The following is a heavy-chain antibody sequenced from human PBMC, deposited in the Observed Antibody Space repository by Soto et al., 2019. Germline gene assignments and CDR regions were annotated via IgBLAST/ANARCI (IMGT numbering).Heavy chain of an antibody. CDR3: AKGGVWYDWKDDAFDI. J-gene: IGHJ3*02. CDR1: GFTFSSYA. D-gene: IGHD1-20*01. CDR2: ISDTGGST. V-gene: IGHV3-23*01. Sequence: SGGSLRLSCAASGFTFSSYAMSWVRQAPGKGLEWVSVISDTGGSTYYADSVKGRFTISRDNSKNTLYLQMNSLRAEDTAVYYCAKGGVWYDWKDDAFDIWGQGTMVTVSS.